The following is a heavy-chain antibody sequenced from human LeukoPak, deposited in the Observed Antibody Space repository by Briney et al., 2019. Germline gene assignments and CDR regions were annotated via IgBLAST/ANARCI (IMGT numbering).Heavy chain of an antibody. J-gene: IGHJ4*02. D-gene: IGHD3-9*01. CDR3: ARGGSRMGYDILTGNTPPDY. Sequence: PGGSLRLSCAASGFTFSSYWMSWVRQAPGKGLEWVANIKEDGSQKYYVDSVKGRFTISRDNAKNSLYLQMNSLRAEDTAVYYCARGGSRMGYDILTGNTPPDYWGQGTLVTVSS. V-gene: IGHV3-7*01. CDR2: IKEDGSQK. CDR1: GFTFSSYW.